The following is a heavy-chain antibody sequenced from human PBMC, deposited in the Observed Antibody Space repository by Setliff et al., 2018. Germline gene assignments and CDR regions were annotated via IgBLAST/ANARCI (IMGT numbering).Heavy chain of an antibody. CDR3: ARGSGSFPFDY. J-gene: IGHJ4*02. Sequence: LSLTCTVSGASIRSGGSYWNWIRQHPGKGLEWIGYIYYDGTTNYNPSLKSRVTMSLDTSNNRFSLKLSSVTAADTAVYYYARGSGSFPFDYWGLGTLVTVSS. CDR1: GASIRSGGSY. D-gene: IGHD1-26*01. CDR2: IYYDGTT. V-gene: IGHV4-31*03.